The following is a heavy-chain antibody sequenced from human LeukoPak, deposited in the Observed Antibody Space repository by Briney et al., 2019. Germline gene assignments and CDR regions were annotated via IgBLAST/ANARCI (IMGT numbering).Heavy chain of an antibody. Sequence: PGGSLRLSCAASGFTFSSYGMHWVRQAPGKGLEWVAFIWKDGSNKYYADSVKGRFTISRDNSMNTLYLQMNSLSAEDTAMYYCSGDFYGSGTFDYWGQGTLVTVSS. V-gene: IGHV3-30*02. CDR1: GFTFSSYG. CDR2: IWKDGSNK. J-gene: IGHJ4*02. D-gene: IGHD3-10*01. CDR3: SGDFYGSGTFDY.